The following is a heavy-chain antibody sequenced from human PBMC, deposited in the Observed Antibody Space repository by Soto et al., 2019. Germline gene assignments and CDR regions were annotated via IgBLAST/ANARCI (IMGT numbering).Heavy chain of an antibody. J-gene: IGHJ4*02. CDR3: ARDGEGY. CDR1: EFTFRSYW. CDR2: ISGDGSET. D-gene: IGHD2-21*01. Sequence: EVQLVDSGGGLVQPGGSLRLSCAASEFTFRSYWMHWVRQSPGKGLVWVSRISGDGSETNYADSVKGRFTVSRDNAKNTQYLQMNSLRAEDTAVYYCARDGEGYWGQGTLVTVSS. V-gene: IGHV3-74*01.